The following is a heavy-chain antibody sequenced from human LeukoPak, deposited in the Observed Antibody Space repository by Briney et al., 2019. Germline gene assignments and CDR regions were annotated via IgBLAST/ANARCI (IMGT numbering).Heavy chain of an antibody. CDR1: GFTLGRYW. CDR2: SNSDGKIT. CDR3: ARDHHDFWSGYPNY. V-gene: IGHV3-74*01. D-gene: IGHD3-3*01. Sequence: GGALRLSCAASGFTLGRYWMHWFRQAPGTGVGGVARSNSDGKITDYADSVRGRFTTSRDNPNNPVYLQMSSLRAEDTGVYYCARDHHDFWSGYPNYWGQGTLVIVPS. J-gene: IGHJ4*02.